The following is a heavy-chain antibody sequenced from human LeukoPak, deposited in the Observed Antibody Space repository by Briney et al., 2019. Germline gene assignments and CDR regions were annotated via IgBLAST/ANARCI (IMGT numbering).Heavy chain of an antibody. CDR1: GFTFNNYA. D-gene: IGHD6-19*01. Sequence: GGSLRLSCAASGFTFNNYAMNWVRQGPGKGLEWVSGISGSGGGTYYADSVKGRFTISRDNSKNTLYLQMNSLRAEDTAVYYCARDPSGWYRYFDYWGQGTLVTVSS. V-gene: IGHV3-23*01. CDR2: ISGSGGGT. J-gene: IGHJ4*02. CDR3: ARDPSGWYRYFDY.